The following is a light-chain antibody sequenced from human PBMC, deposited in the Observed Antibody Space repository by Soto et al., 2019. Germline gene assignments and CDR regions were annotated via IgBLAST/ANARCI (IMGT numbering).Light chain of an antibody. Sequence: EIVLTQSPATLSLSPGQRATLSCRASQNIGNYLAWYQQKPGQAPRLLMYDASTRATGIPARFSGSGSGTDFTLTITSLEPEDFAVYHCQQRRDWITFGGGTKVEIK. J-gene: IGKJ4*01. CDR2: DAS. CDR1: QNIGNY. V-gene: IGKV3-11*01. CDR3: QQRRDWIT.